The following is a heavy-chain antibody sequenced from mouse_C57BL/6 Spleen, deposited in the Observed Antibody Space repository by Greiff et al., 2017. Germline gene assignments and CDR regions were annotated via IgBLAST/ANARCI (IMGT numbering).Heavy chain of an antibody. CDR1: GYTFTDYY. D-gene: IGHD1-1*01. Sequence: EVQLQQSGPELVKPGASVKISCKASGYTFTDYYMNWVKQSHGKSLEWIGDINPNNGGTSYNQKFKGKATLTVDKSSSTAYMELRSLTSEDFAVYYCARRGSSPYWYFDVWGTGTTVTVSS. CDR3: ARRGSSPYWYFDV. V-gene: IGHV1-26*01. CDR2: INPNNGGT. J-gene: IGHJ1*03.